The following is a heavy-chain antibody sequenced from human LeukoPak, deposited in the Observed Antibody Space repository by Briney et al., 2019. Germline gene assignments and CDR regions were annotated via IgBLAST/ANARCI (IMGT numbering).Heavy chain of an antibody. D-gene: IGHD3-10*01. CDR1: GGSISSSSYY. Sequence: PSETLSLTCTVSGGSISSSSYYWGWIRQPPGKGLEWIGSIYYSGSTYYNPSLKSRITILVDTSKNQFSLKLSSVTAADTAVYYCARFLYGSGSQVVFDYWGQGTLVTVSS. CDR3: ARFLYGSGSQVVFDY. V-gene: IGHV4-39*07. J-gene: IGHJ4*02. CDR2: IYYSGST.